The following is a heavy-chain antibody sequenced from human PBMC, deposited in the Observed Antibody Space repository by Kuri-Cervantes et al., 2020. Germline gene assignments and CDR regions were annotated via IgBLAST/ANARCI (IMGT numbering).Heavy chain of an antibody. Sequence: ASVKVSCKASGYTFTSYGISWVRQAPGQGLEWMGWISAYNGNTNYAQKFQERVTITRDMSTSTAYMELSSLRSEDTAVYYCAYSRSGWEPDFDYWGQGTLVTVSS. CDR3: AYSRSGWEPDFDY. D-gene: IGHD6-6*01. CDR1: GYTFTSYG. J-gene: IGHJ4*02. CDR2: ISAYNGNT. V-gene: IGHV1-18*01.